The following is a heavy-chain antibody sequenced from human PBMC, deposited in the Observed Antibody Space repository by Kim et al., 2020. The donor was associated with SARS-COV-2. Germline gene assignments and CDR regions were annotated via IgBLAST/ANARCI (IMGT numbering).Heavy chain of an antibody. Sequence: SVKVSCKASGGTFSSYAISWVRQAPGQGLEWMGGIIPIFGTANYAQKFQGRVTITADESTSTAYMELSSLRSEDTAVYYCARGGDDGDYVQNYYYYSGMDVWGQGTTVTVSS. CDR1: GGTFSSYA. V-gene: IGHV1-69*13. J-gene: IGHJ6*02. CDR3: ARGGDDGDYVQNYYYYSGMDV. D-gene: IGHD4-17*01. CDR2: IIPIFGTA.